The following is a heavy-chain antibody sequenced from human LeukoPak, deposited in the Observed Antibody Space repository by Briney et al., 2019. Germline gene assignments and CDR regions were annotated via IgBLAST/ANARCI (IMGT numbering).Heavy chain of an antibody. J-gene: IGHJ4*02. V-gene: IGHV1-18*01. Sequence: ASVKVSCKASGYTFSSYGISWVRQAPGQGLEWMGWINAYNGNTNYAQKLQGRVTMTTDTSTSTAYMELRSLRSDDTAVYYCARDRPVRYFDWLLSSRFDYWGQGTLVTVSS. CDR3: ARDRPVRYFDWLLSSRFDY. CDR1: GYTFSSYG. CDR2: INAYNGNT. D-gene: IGHD3-9*01.